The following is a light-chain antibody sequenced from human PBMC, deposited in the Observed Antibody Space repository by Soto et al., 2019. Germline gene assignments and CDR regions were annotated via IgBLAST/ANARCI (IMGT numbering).Light chain of an antibody. CDR3: QQYCSSTPLT. CDR1: QSVSSSY. V-gene: IGKV3-20*01. Sequence: EMVLTQSPGTLSLSPGERATLSCRASQSVSSSYLAWYQQKPGQAPRLLIYGASSRATGIPDRFSGSGSGTDFTLTISRLEPEDFAVYYCQQYCSSTPLTFGGGTKVEIK. J-gene: IGKJ4*01. CDR2: GAS.